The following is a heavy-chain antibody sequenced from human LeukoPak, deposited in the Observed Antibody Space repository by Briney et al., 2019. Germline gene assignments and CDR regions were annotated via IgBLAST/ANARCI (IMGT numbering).Heavy chain of an antibody. CDR1: GGSISSSSYY. Sequence: SETLSLTCTVSGGSISSSSYYWGWIRQPPGKGLEWIGSIYYSGSTYYNPSLKSRVTISVDTSKNQFSLKLSSVTAADTAVYYCARRLTSYDILTGSSTHYYYGMDVWGQGTTVTVSS. V-gene: IGHV4-39*01. J-gene: IGHJ6*02. D-gene: IGHD3-9*01. CDR2: IYYSGST. CDR3: ARRLTSYDILTGSSTHYYYGMDV.